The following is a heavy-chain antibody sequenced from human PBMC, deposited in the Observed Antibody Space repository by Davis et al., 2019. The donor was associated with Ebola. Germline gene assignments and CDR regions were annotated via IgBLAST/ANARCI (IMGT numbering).Heavy chain of an antibody. CDR3: SREQSNTWPFEH. Sequence: PSETLSLTCTVSGGSISSYYWSWIRQPAGRGLEWIGRIFASGRTIYNPSLKSRVTLSVDTSKNQFSLSLHSVTAADTAVYYCSREQSNTWPFEHWGQGTLVYVSS. D-gene: IGHD5-24*01. V-gene: IGHV4-4*07. J-gene: IGHJ4*02. CDR2: IFASGRT. CDR1: GGSISSYY.